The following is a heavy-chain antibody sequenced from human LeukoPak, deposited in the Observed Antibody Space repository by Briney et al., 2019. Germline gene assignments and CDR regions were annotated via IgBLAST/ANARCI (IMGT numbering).Heavy chain of an antibody. CDR2: IYYSGST. D-gene: IGHD1-26*01. J-gene: IGHJ4*02. CDR3: ASPGVGATYYFDY. V-gene: IGHV4-39*07. Sequence: PSETLSLTCTVSGGSISSSSCYWGWIRQPPGKGLEWIGSIYYSGSTYYNPSLKSRVTISVDTSKNQFSLKLSSVTAADTAVYYCASPGVGATYYFDYWGQGTLVTVSS. CDR1: GGSISSSSCY.